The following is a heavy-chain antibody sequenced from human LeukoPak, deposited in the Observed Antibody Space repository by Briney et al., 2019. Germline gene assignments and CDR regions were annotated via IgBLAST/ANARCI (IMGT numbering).Heavy chain of an antibody. CDR1: GGSISSGGSY. CDR2: IYHGGST. Sequence: TLSLTCAVSGGSISSGGSYWSWVRQPPGKGLEWIGYIYHGGSTYYNPSLKSRVTISLDRSKNQFPLNLSSVTAADTAVYYCARDLGYGDYFENLDAFDIWGQGTMVTVSS. CDR3: ARDLGYGDYFENLDAFDI. D-gene: IGHD4-17*01. V-gene: IGHV4-30-2*01. J-gene: IGHJ3*02.